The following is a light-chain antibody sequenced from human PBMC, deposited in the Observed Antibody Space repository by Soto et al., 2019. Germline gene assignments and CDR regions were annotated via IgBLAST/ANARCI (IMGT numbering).Light chain of an antibody. J-gene: IGKJ1*01. Sequence: TLSLSPGERATLSCRASQSVSSSYLAWYHQKPGQAPRLLIFGASSRATGIPDRFSGSGSGTDFTLTISRLEPEDFAVYYCQQYGGSSWTFGQGTKVDIK. CDR3: QQYGGSSWT. CDR1: QSVSSSY. CDR2: GAS. V-gene: IGKV3-20*01.